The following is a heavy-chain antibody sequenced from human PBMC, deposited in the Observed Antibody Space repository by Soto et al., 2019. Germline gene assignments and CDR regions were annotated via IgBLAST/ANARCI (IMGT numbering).Heavy chain of an antibody. Sequence: SETLSLTCSVSGDSVSSYYWSWIRQPPGKGLEWIGYIYLSGSTSYNPSLKSRVSISLHTSRNQFSLKLSSVTAADTAVYYCARFMITFGGVIVPNAFDIWGQGTMVTVSS. J-gene: IGHJ3*02. V-gene: IGHV4-59*02. D-gene: IGHD3-16*02. CDR1: GDSVSSYY. CDR3: ARFMITFGGVIVPNAFDI. CDR2: IYLSGST.